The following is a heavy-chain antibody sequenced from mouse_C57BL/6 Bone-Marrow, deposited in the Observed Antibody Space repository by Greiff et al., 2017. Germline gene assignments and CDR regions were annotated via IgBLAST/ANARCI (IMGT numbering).Heavy chain of an antibody. V-gene: IGHV1-74*01. J-gene: IGHJ2*01. CDR1: GYTFTSYW. D-gene: IGHD2-2*01. CDR2: IHPSDSDT. Sequence: QVQLQQPGAELVKPGASVKVSCKASGYTFTSYWMHWVKQRPGQGLEWIGRIHPSDSDTNYNQKFKGKATLTVDNSSSTAYMQLSSLPSEDSAVYYCSISRLLWFLFDYWGQGTTLTVSS. CDR3: SISRLLWFLFDY.